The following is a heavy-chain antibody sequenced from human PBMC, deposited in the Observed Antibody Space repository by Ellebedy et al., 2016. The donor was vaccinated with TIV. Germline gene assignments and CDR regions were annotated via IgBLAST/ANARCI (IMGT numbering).Heavy chain of an antibody. CDR1: GFTFSSYE. J-gene: IGHJ3*02. V-gene: IGHV3-48*03. CDR2: ISSSVNTI. Sequence: GESLKISCAASGFTFSSYEMNWVRQAPGKGLEWVSYISSSVNTIYYADSVRGRFTISRDNAKNSLYLQMNSLRAEDTAVYYCARGLYGGDAFDIWGRGTVVTVSS. D-gene: IGHD4-23*01. CDR3: ARGLYGGDAFDI.